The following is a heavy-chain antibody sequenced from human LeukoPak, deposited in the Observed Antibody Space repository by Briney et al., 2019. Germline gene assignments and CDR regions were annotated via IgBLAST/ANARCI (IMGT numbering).Heavy chain of an antibody. J-gene: IGHJ4*02. V-gene: IGHV3-21*01. CDR3: ARDRDPNRYDYVWGSYRQRPYYFDY. CDR1: GFTFSSYS. CDR2: ISSSSSYI. D-gene: IGHD3-16*02. Sequence: GGSLRLSCAASGFTFSSYSMNWVRQAPGKGLEWVSSISSSSSYIYYADSVKGRFTISRDNAKNSLYLQMNSLRAEDTAVYYCARDRDPNRYDYVWGSYRQRPYYFDYWGQGTLVTVSS.